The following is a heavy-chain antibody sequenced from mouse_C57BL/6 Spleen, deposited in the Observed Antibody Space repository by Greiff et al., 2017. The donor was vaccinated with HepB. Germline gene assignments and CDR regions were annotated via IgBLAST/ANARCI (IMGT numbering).Heavy chain of an antibody. Sequence: QVQLKQSGAELARPGASVKLSCKASGYTFTSYGISWVKQRTGQGLEWIGEIYPRSGNTYYNEKFKGKATLTADKSSSTAYMELRSLTSEDSAVYFCARRDTTVFDYWGQGTTLTVSS. CDR3: ARRDTTVFDY. V-gene: IGHV1-81*01. J-gene: IGHJ2*01. CDR1: GYTFTSYG. CDR2: IYPRSGNT. D-gene: IGHD1-1*01.